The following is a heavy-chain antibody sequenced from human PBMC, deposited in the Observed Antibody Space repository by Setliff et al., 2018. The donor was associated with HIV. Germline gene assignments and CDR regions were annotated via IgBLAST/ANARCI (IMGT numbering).Heavy chain of an antibody. Sequence: AGGSLRLSCAASGFTFSSYWMSWVRQAPAKGLEWVAVIGYDGSKEYYADSVKGRFTISRDNSKNTLYLQMNSLRVEDTAVYYCARDYLYYNLYNGSPVYGMDVWGQGTTVTVSS. J-gene: IGHJ6*02. D-gene: IGHD3-3*01. CDR1: GFTFSSYW. CDR2: IGYDGSKE. V-gene: IGHV3-30-3*01. CDR3: ARDYLYYNLYNGSPVYGMDV.